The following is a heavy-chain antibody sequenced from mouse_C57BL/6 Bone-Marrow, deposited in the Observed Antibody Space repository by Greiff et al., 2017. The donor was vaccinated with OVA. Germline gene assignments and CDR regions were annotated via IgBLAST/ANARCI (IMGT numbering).Heavy chain of an antibody. CDR2: ILPGSGST. CDR3: ARRGPIYYYGSSYPYYAMDY. Sequence: QVQLQQSGAELMKPGASVKLSCKATGYTFTGYWIEWVKQRPGHGLEWIGEILPGSGSTNYNEKFKGKATFTADTSSNTAYMQLSSLTTEDSAIYYCARRGPIYYYGSSYPYYAMDYWGQGTSVTVSS. V-gene: IGHV1-9*01. J-gene: IGHJ4*01. D-gene: IGHD1-1*01. CDR1: GYTFTGYW.